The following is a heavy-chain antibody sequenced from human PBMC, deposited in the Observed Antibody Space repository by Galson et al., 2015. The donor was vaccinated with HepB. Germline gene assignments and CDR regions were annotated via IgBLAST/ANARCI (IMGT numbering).Heavy chain of an antibody. CDR3: AHRLVTGYGDYVFDY. Sequence: PALVNPTQTLTLSCTFSGFSPSTSGVAVGWIRQPPGKALEWLALIFWDDDERYSPSLKSRITITKDTSKNQVVLTMTNMDPVDTATYYCAHRLVTGYGDYVFDYWGQGTLVTVSS. D-gene: IGHD4-17*01. CDR2: IFWDDDE. V-gene: IGHV2-5*02. CDR1: GFSPSTSGVA. J-gene: IGHJ4*02.